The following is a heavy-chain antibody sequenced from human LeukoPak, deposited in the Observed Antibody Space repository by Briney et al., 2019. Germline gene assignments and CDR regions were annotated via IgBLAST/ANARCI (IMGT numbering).Heavy chain of an antibody. CDR3: ARKLGKWERLSPFDY. CDR1: GFTFNIYG. D-gene: IGHD1-26*01. J-gene: IGHJ4*02. CDR2: ISSSSDYI. Sequence: GRSLRLSCAASGFTFNIYGMNWVRQAPGKGLEWVSSISSSSDYIYYADSVKGRFTISRDNARNSLYLQMNSLRAEDTAVYYCARKLGKWERLSPFDYWGQGTLVTVSS. V-gene: IGHV3-21*01.